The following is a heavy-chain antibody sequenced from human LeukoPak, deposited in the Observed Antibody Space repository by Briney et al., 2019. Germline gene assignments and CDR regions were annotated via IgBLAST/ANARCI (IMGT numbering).Heavy chain of an antibody. Sequence: SETLSLTCAVSGGSISSGGYSWSWIRQPPGKGLEWIGYIYHSGSTYYNPSLKSRVTISVDRSKNQFSLKLSSVTAADTAVYYCARVRAIHSRFDPWGQGTLVTVSS. J-gene: IGHJ5*02. CDR3: ARVRAIHSRFDP. D-gene: IGHD3-10*01. V-gene: IGHV4-30-2*01. CDR2: IYHSGST. CDR1: GGSISSGGYS.